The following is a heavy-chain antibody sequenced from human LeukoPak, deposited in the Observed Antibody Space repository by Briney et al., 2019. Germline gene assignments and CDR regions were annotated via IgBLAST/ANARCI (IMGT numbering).Heavy chain of an antibody. J-gene: IGHJ4*02. CDR3: TRDNELGGCKGWYFDY. CDR1: GFNFNIYS. V-gene: IGHV3-21*01. Sequence: GGSLRLSCAASGFNFNIYSMNWVRQAPGKGLEWISSISSGSSYINQADSVKGRFAISRDNTKNSVFLQMNSLRAEDTAVYYCTRDNELGGCKGWYFDYWGQGTLVTVSS. CDR2: ISSGSSYI. D-gene: IGHD6-19*01.